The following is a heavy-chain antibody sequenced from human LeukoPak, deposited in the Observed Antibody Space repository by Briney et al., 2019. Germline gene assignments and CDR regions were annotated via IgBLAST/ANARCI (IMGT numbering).Heavy chain of an antibody. Sequence: PGGSLRLSCVASGFTFSSYEMNWVRQAPGRGLEWVSYMSFSGSTIYYADSVKGRFTISRDNAKNSLYLQMISLRAEDTAVYYCARGYSSYYPDAFDIWGQGTMVTVSS. D-gene: IGHD5-12*01. V-gene: IGHV3-48*03. CDR1: GFTFSSYE. CDR2: MSFSGSTI. J-gene: IGHJ3*02. CDR3: ARGYSSYYPDAFDI.